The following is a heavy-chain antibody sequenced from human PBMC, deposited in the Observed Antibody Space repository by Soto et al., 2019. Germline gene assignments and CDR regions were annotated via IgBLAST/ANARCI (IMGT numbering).Heavy chain of an antibody. CDR2: MQYTGFS. D-gene: IGHD3-10*01. J-gene: IGHJ4*01. V-gene: IGHV4-59*02. CDR3: ATPYGNPGFPY. Sequence: PSETLSLTCSFSGDTVTSHYLAWIRQSPEKGLEWIGYMQYTGFSHYNPSLKSGLTISVDRSKNQFTLQQTSETVVDSSVNYSATPYGNPGFPYRGHGTQVPVSS. CDR1: GDTVTSHY.